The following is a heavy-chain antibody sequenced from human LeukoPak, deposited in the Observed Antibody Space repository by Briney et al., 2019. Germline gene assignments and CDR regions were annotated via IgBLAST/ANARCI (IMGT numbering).Heavy chain of an antibody. Sequence: PGGSLRLSCAASKFTFSSYAMSWVRQAPGKGLEWVSAISGSGDNTYYADSVKGRFTISRDNSKNTVYLQLNSLRAEDTAVYYCAKSQTGYYQRAFDIWGQGTMVTVSS. CDR3: AKSQTGYYQRAFDI. D-gene: IGHD3-9*01. V-gene: IGHV3-23*01. J-gene: IGHJ3*02. CDR1: KFTFSSYA. CDR2: ISGSGDNT.